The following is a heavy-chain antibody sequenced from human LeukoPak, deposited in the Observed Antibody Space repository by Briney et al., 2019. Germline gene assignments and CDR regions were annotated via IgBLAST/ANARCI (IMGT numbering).Heavy chain of an antibody. Sequence: SEALSLTCAVYGGSFSGYYWSWIRQPPGKGLEWIGEINHSGSTNYNPSLKSRVTISVDTSKNQFSLKLSSVTAADTAVYYCARHRAYSGGWYWSRNFDYWGQGTLVTVSS. CDR1: GGSFSGYY. V-gene: IGHV4-34*01. CDR3: ARHRAYSGGWYWSRNFDY. J-gene: IGHJ4*02. D-gene: IGHD6-19*01. CDR2: INHSGST.